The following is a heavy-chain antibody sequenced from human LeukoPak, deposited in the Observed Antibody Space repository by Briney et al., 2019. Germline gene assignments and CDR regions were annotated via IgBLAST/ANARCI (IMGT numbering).Heavy chain of an antibody. D-gene: IGHD4-17*01. CDR1: GSTFRSYG. CDR3: AKAPSPYGDPYLDY. J-gene: IGHJ4*02. Sequence: GGSLRLSCVASGSTFRSYGMHWVRQAPGKGLEWVAVISNDGSNKYYADSVKGRFTISRDNSKNTLYLPMNSLRAEDTAVYYCAKAPSPYGDPYLDYWGQGTLVTVSS. V-gene: IGHV3-30*18. CDR2: ISNDGSNK.